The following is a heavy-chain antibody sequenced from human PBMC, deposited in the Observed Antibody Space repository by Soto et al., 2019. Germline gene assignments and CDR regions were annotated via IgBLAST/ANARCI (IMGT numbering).Heavy chain of an antibody. CDR1: GGSISSYY. CDR3: ARGYRSLDY. J-gene: IGHJ4*02. V-gene: IGHV4-59*01. Sequence: NPSETLSLTCTVSGGSISSYYWSWIRQPPGKGLEWIGYIYYTGSTNYNPSLKSRVTISVDTSKNQFSLKLSSVTAADTAVYYCARGYRSLDYWGQGTLVTVSS. CDR2: IYYTGST. D-gene: IGHD4-4*01.